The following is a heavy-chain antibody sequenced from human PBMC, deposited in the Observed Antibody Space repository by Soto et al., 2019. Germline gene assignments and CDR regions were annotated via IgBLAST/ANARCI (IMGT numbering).Heavy chain of an antibody. V-gene: IGHV4-4*02. CDR1: GGSISSSNW. J-gene: IGHJ6*02. Sequence: SETLSLTCAVSGGSISSSNWWSWVRQPPGKGLEWIGEIYHSGSTNYNPSLKSRVTISVDKSKNQFSLKLSSVTAADTAVYYCARDPPNPYNWNYEGSDYYYYYGMDVWGQGTTVTVSS. CDR2: IYHSGST. D-gene: IGHD1-7*01. CDR3: ARDPPNPYNWNYEGSDYYYYYGMDV.